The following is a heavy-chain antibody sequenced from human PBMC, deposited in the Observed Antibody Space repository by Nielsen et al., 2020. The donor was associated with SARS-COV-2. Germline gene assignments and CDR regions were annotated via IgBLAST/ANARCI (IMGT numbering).Heavy chain of an antibody. CDR1: GFTFSSYA. CDR3: AKVGVGPYYFDY. CDR2: ISYDGSNK. V-gene: IGHV3-30*04. Sequence: GESLKISCAASGFTFSSYAMHWVRQAPGKGLEWVAVISYDGSNKYYADSVKGRFTISRDNSKNTLYLQMNSLRAEDTAVYYCAKVGVGPYYFDYWGQGTLVTVSS. J-gene: IGHJ4*02. D-gene: IGHD3-10*01.